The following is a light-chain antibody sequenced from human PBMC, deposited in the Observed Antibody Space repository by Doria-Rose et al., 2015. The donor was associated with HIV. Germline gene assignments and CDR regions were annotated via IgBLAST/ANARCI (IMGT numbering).Light chain of an antibody. CDR1: QSITRW. CDR2: KAS. CDR3: QQYNSYSPWT. Sequence: TQSPSTLSASVGDSVTITCRASQSITRWLAWYQQKPGKAHKLLMYKASLLESGVPSRFSGSRSGTEFTLTISSLQPDNFATYYCQQYNSYSPWTFGPGTKLEIK. V-gene: IGKV1-5*03. J-gene: IGKJ2*02.